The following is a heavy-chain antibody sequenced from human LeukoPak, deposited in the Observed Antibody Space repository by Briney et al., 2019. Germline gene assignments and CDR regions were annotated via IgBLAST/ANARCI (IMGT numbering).Heavy chain of an antibody. J-gene: IGHJ6*02. CDR1: GGSFSGYY. Sequence: PSETLSLTCAVYGGSFSGYYWSWIRQPPGKGLEWIGEINHSGSTNYNPSLKSRVTISVDTSKNQFSLKLSSVTAADTAVYYCARLGGGVLRFLEWLGTSYGMDVWGQGTTVTVSS. CDR2: INHSGST. CDR3: ARLGGGVLRFLEWLGTSYGMDV. D-gene: IGHD3-3*01. V-gene: IGHV4-34*01.